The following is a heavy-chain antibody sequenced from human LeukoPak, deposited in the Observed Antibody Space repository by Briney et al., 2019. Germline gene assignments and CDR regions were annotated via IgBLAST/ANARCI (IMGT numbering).Heavy chain of an antibody. CDR2: IYTSGST. CDR3: ARGRVAYYYGSGSSYYFDY. J-gene: IGHJ4*02. D-gene: IGHD3-10*01. CDR1: GGSISSYY. V-gene: IGHV4-4*07. Sequence: SETLSLTCTVSGGSISSYYWSWIRQPAGKELEWIGRIYTSGSTNYNPSLKSRVTMSVDTSKNQFSLKLSSVTAADTAVYYCARGRVAYYYGSGSSYYFDYWGQGTLVTVSS.